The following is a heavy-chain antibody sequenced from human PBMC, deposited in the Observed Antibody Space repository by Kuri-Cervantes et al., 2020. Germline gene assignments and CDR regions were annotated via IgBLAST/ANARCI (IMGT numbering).Heavy chain of an antibody. D-gene: IGHD6-6*01. Sequence: LSLTCAASGFTFSSFAMSWVRQAPGKGLEWVSGILTSGSDNTYYAHSVKGRFTISRDNAKNSLYLQMNSLRAEDTAVYYCASGAALDAFDIWGQGTMVTVSS. CDR1: GFTFSSFA. CDR3: ASGAALDAFDI. CDR2: ILTSGSDNT. J-gene: IGHJ3*02. V-gene: IGHV3-23*01.